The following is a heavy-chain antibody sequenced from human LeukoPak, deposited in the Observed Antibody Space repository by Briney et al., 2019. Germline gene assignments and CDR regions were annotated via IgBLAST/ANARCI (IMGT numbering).Heavy chain of an antibody. CDR2: IYYSGST. D-gene: IGHD4-17*01. CDR1: GGSISTYY. Sequence: SETLSLTCTVSGGSISTYYWSWIRQPPGKRLEWIGYIYYSGSTTYNPSLKSRVTISLDTSKNQFSLKLSSVTAADTAVYYCARWFGFVRGPQPNFFDYWGQGTLVTVSS. J-gene: IGHJ4*02. CDR3: ARWFGFVRGPQPNFFDY. V-gene: IGHV4-59*08.